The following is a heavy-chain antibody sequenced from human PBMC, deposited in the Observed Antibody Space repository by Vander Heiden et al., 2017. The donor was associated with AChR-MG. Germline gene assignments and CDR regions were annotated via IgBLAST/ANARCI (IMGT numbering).Heavy chain of an antibody. CDR3: ARVPGIVVVPAATTFDY. CDR2: ISSSSSTI. D-gene: IGHD2-2*01. CDR1: GFTFSSYS. V-gene: IGHV3-48*02. Sequence: EVQLVESGGGLVQPGGSLRPSCAASGFTFSSYSMTWVRQAPGKGLEWVSYISSSSSTIYYADSVKGRFTISRDNAKNSLYLQMNSLRDEDTAVYYCARVPGIVVVPAATTFDYWGQGTLVTVSS. J-gene: IGHJ4*02.